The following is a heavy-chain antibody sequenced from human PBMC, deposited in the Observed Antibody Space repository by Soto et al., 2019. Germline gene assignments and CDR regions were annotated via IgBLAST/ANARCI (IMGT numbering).Heavy chain of an antibody. CDR3: ARFEYYYYYMDV. CDR2: ISGSGGST. CDR1: GFTFSSYA. J-gene: IGHJ6*03. D-gene: IGHD3-3*01. Sequence: GGSLRLSCAASGFTFSSYAMSWVRQAPGKGLEWVSAISGSGGSTYYADSVKGRFAISRDNSKNTLYLQMNSLRAEDTAVYYCARFEYYYYYMDVWGKGTTVTVSS. V-gene: IGHV3-23*01.